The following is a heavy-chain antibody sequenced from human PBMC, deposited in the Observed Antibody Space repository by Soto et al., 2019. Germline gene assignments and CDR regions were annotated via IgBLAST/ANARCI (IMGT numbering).Heavy chain of an antibody. V-gene: IGHV3-7*05. CDR2: IKQDGSEK. Sequence: EVQLVESGGGLVQPGGSLRLSCAASGFTFSSYWMSWVRQAPGKGLEWVANIKQDGSEKYYVDSVKGRFTISRDNAKNSRYLQMNSLRAEDTAVYYCARDILTSGYCSGGSCYSEAFDIWGQGTMVTVSS. CDR1: GFTFSSYW. D-gene: IGHD2-15*01. J-gene: IGHJ3*02. CDR3: ARDILTSGYCSGGSCYSEAFDI.